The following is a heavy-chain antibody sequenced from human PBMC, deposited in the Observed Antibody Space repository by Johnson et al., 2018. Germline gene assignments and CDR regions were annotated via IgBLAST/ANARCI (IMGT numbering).Heavy chain of an antibody. J-gene: IGHJ6*02. V-gene: IGHV1-69*01. CDR1: GGTFSSYA. Sequence: QVQLVESGAEVKKPGSSVKVSCKASGGTFSSYAISWVRQAPGQGLGWMGGIIPIFATTNYAQKFQGRVTITADESTSTVYMELSSLRSEDTAVYYCARGEDIVVVPADPYYYYGMDVWGQGTTVTVSS. CDR2: IIPIFATT. D-gene: IGHD2-2*01. CDR3: ARGEDIVVVPADPYYYYGMDV.